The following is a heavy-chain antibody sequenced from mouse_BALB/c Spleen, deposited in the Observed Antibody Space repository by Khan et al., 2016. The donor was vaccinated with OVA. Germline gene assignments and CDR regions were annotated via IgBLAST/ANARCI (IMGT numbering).Heavy chain of an antibody. CDR2: INPYNDGT. CDR1: GYTFTSYV. V-gene: IGHV1S136*01. CDR3: ARRDYFGSSSFAY. Sequence: EVQLEESGPELVKPGASVKMSCKASGYTFTSYVMHWVKQKPGQGLEWIGYINPYNDGTKYNEKFKGKATLTSDKSSSTAYMELSSLTSEDSAVYYCARRDYFGSSSFAYWGQGTLVTVSA. J-gene: IGHJ3*01. D-gene: IGHD1-1*01.